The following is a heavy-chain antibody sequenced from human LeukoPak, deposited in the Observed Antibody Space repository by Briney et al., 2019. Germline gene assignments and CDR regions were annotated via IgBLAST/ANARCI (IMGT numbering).Heavy chain of an antibody. CDR3: ATIHRGYESSGYSDY. CDR2: FDPEDGET. D-gene: IGHD3-22*01. Sequence: ASVKVSCKGSGYTLTALSMHWVRQTPGKGLEWMGGFDPEDGETISAQKFQGRVTMTEHTSTDTAYTELSSLGSEDTAVYYCATIHRGYESSGYSDYWGQGTLVTVSS. V-gene: IGHV1-24*01. CDR1: GYTLTALS. J-gene: IGHJ4*02.